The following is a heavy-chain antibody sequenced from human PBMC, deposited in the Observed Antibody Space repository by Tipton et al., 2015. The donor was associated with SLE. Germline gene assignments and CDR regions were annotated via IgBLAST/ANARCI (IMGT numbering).Heavy chain of an antibody. CDR2: INTNTGNS. CDR1: GYTFTNYA. V-gene: IGHV7-4-1*02. J-gene: IGHJ4*02. CDR3: AREEMVQGVISLDY. D-gene: IGHD3-10*01. Sequence: QSGAEVKKPGASVKVSCKASGYTFTNYAMIWVRQAPGQGLEWMGWINTNTGNSTYAQGFTGRFVFSLDTSVSTAYLQISSLKAEDTAVYYCAREEMVQGVISLDYWGQGTLVTVSS.